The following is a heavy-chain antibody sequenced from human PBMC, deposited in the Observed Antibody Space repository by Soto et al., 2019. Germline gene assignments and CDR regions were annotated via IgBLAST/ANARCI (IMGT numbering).Heavy chain of an antibody. CDR1: GGASITYY. CDR3: ARHSPPFFYGSGPWDV. V-gene: IGHV4-59*08. D-gene: IGHD3-10*01. J-gene: IGHJ6*02. Sequence: SETHSLTSTVSGGASITYYWSWIRQPPGKGLEWIGYIYYTGSTNYNPSLKSRVTISVDTSKNQFSLKLSSLSAADTALYYCARHSPPFFYGSGPWDVWGQGTTVTVSS. CDR2: IYYTGST.